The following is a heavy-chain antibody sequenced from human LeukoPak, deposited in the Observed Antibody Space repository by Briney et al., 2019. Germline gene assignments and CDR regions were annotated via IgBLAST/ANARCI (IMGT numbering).Heavy chain of an antibody. Sequence: SQTLSLTCTVSGDSISSGRYYWSWIRQPAGKGLEYIGRIHTSGNTNYNPSLKSRVTISVDTSKNQFSLKLSSVTAADTAIYYCARDFSSSSTVYYYYYMDVWGKGTTVTVSS. V-gene: IGHV4-61*02. CDR2: IHTSGNT. J-gene: IGHJ6*03. CDR1: GDSISSGRYY. CDR3: ARDFSSSSTVYYYYYMDV. D-gene: IGHD6-6*01.